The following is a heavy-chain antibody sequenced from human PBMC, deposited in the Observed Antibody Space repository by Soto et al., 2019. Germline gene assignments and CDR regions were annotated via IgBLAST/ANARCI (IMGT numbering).Heavy chain of an antibody. Sequence: GGSLRLSCAASGFTFSSYAMSWVRQAPGKGLEWVSAISGSGGSTYYADSVKGRFTISRDNSKNTLYLQMNSLRAEDTAVYYCAKDRRRYYDFWSGYLTFDYWGQGTLVTISS. CDR1: GFTFSSYA. D-gene: IGHD3-3*01. CDR2: ISGSGGST. J-gene: IGHJ4*02. CDR3: AKDRRRYYDFWSGYLTFDY. V-gene: IGHV3-23*01.